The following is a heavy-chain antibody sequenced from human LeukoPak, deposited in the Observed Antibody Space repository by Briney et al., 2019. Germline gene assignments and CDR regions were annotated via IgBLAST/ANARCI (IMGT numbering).Heavy chain of an antibody. Sequence: LTGGSLRLSCAASGFTFSSYEMNWVRQPPGKGREGFSYISCSGSTIYYEDSVKGRFTISRDNAKNSLYLQMNSLRAEDTAVYYCAELGITMIGGVWGKGTTVTISS. CDR1: GFTFSSYE. CDR2: ISCSGSTI. D-gene: IGHD3-10*02. V-gene: IGHV3-48*03. J-gene: IGHJ6*04. CDR3: AELGITMIGGV.